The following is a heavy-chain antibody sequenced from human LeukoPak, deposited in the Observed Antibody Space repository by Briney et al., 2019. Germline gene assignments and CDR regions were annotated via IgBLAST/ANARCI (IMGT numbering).Heavy chain of an antibody. CDR1: GGSYCGYY. CDR2: INHSGNT. Sequence: SETLSLTCAFYGGSYCGYYSRWIPQPPGKGLEWIGEINHSGNTNYNPSLKSRVTISVDTSKNHFSLKLSSATVADTAVYYCARLGSRSGGTCYSDAYDYWGQGTLVTVSS. J-gene: IGHJ4*02. V-gene: IGHV4-34*01. D-gene: IGHD2-15*01. CDR3: ARLGSRSGGTCYSDAYDY.